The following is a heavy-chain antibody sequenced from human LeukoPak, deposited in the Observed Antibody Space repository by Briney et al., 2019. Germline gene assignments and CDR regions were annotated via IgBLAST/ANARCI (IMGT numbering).Heavy chain of an antibody. Sequence: PGGSLRLSCAASGFTFSSYWMSWVRQAPGKGLEWVANIKQDGSEKYYVDSVKGRFTISRDNAKNSLYLQMNSLRAEDTAVYYCAREGYDSSGYYYIYYFDYWGQGTLVTVSS. CDR2: IKQDGSEK. V-gene: IGHV3-7*01. J-gene: IGHJ4*02. CDR1: GFTFSSYW. CDR3: AREGYDSSGYYYIYYFDY. D-gene: IGHD3-22*01.